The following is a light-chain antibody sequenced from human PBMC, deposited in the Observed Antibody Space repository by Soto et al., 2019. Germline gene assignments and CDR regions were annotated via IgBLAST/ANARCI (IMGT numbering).Light chain of an antibody. CDR1: SSDVGAYNY. J-gene: IGLJ2*01. V-gene: IGLV2-14*01. Sequence: QSALTQPASVSGSPGQSITISCAGTSSDVGAYNYVSWYQQHPGKAPKLMIYEVSNRPSGDSYRFSGSKSGNTASLTISGRRAEDEADYYCSSFTGSNPRLVFGGGTKLTVL. CDR2: EVS. CDR3: SSFTGSNPRLV.